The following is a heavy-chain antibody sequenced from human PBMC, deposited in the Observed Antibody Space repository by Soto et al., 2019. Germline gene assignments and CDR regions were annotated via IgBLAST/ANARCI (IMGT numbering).Heavy chain of an antibody. J-gene: IGHJ6*02. Sequence: GGSLRLSCAASGFTFSSYGMHWVRQAPGKGLEWVAVISYDGSNKCYADSVKGRFTISRDNSKNTLYLQMNSLRVEDTAVYYCAKSGQSSWANMDVWGQGTTVTVSS. D-gene: IGHD2-2*01. V-gene: IGHV3-30*18. CDR2: ISYDGSNK. CDR3: AKSGQSSWANMDV. CDR1: GFTFSSYG.